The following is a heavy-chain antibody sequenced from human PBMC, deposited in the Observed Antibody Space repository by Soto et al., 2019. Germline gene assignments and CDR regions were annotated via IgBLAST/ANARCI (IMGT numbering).Heavy chain of an antibody. Sequence: ASETLSLTCTVSGGSISSGDYYWSWIRQPPGKGLEWIGYIYYSGSTNYNPSLKSRVTISVDTSKNQFSLKLSSVTAADTAVYYCAISPRRYFDWLPSYWGQGTLVTVSS. CDR2: IYYSGST. J-gene: IGHJ4*02. CDR3: AISPRRYFDWLPSY. D-gene: IGHD3-9*01. V-gene: IGHV4-61*08. CDR1: GGSISSGDYY.